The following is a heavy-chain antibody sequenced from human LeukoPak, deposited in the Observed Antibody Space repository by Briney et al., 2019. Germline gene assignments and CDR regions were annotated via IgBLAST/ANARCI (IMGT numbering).Heavy chain of an antibody. J-gene: IGHJ4*02. CDR1: GGSFSGYY. CDR2: INHSGST. D-gene: IGHD3-22*01. CDR3: ARGLPYHRRPVYYYDSSGYQN. Sequence: PSETLSLTCAVYGGSFSGYYWSWIRQPPGKGLEWIGEINHSGSTNYNPSLKSRVTISVDTSKNQFSLKLSSVTAAGTAVYYCARGLPYHRRPVYYYDSSGYQNWGQGTLVTVSS. V-gene: IGHV4-34*01.